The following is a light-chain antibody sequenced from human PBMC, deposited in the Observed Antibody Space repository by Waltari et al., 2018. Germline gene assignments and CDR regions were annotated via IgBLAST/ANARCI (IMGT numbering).Light chain of an antibody. CDR2: DVS. CDR3: SSYAGSNTVL. V-gene: IGLV2-11*01. J-gene: IGLJ2*01. CDR1: SSDIGGYNY. Sequence: QAALTQPPSVSGSPGQSVTISCTGTSSDIGGYNYVSWYQQHPGKAPKLMIYDVSKRRAGVSDRFSGSKSGNTASLTISGLQAEDEADYYCSSYAGSNTVLFGGGTRLTVL.